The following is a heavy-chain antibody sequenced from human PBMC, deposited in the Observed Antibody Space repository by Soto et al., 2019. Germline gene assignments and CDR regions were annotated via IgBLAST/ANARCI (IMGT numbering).Heavy chain of an antibody. CDR2: IYYSGST. CDR1: GGSISSYY. CDR3: ARRYGSSFDY. J-gene: IGHJ4*02. D-gene: IGHD6-13*01. Sequence: SEILSLTCTVSGGSISSYYWSWIRQPPGKGLEWIGYIYYSGSTNYNPSLKSRVTISVDTSKNQFSLKLSSVTAADTAVYYCARRYGSSFDYWGQGTLVTVSS. V-gene: IGHV4-59*08.